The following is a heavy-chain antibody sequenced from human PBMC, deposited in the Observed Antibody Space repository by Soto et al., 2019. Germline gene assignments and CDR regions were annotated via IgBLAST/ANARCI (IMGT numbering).Heavy chain of an antibody. CDR2: ISGSGDST. CDR1: GFTFSSYA. D-gene: IGHD6-13*01. V-gene: IGHV3-23*01. Sequence: EVQLLESGGGLVQPGGSLRLSCAASGFTFSSYAMSWVRQAPGKGLEWVSVISGSGDSTYYADSVSVRFTIPKDNTTKTLYLQMNRLRAEDTAVYYCAKDRDGAAAGPTKFYGMDVWGQGTTVTVSS. J-gene: IGHJ6*02. CDR3: AKDRDGAAAGPTKFYGMDV.